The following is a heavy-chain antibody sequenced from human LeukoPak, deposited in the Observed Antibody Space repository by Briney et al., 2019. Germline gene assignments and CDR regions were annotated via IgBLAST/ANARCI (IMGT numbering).Heavy chain of an antibody. CDR1: GNYW. J-gene: IGHJ4*02. CDR3: ARGVLYAGSWYFDY. CDR2: IYSGGST. Sequence: GGSLRLSCAASGNYWMHWVRQAPGKGLEWVSVIYSGGSTYYADFVKGRFTISKDNSKNTLYLQMNSLRAEDTAVYYCARGVLYAGSWYFDYWGQGILVTVSS. D-gene: IGHD6-13*01. V-gene: IGHV3-53*01.